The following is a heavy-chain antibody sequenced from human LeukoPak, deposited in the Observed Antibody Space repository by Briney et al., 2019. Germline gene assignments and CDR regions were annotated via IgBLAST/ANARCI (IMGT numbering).Heavy chain of an antibody. J-gene: IGHJ4*02. V-gene: IGHV3-30*18. CDR1: GFTFSSYA. CDR3: AKEKLADLSALDY. CDR2: ISYDGSNK. Sequence: GGSLRLSCAASGFTFSSYAMSWVRQAPGKGLEWVAVISYDGSNKYYADSVKGRFTISRDNSKNTLYLQMNSLRAEDTAVYYCAKEKLADLSALDYWGQGTLVTVSS.